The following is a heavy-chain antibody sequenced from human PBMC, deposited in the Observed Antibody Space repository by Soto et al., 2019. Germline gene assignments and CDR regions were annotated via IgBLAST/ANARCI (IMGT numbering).Heavy chain of an antibody. CDR1: GGSVSSGSYY. D-gene: IGHD6-19*01. CDR2: IYYSGST. Sequence: QVQLQESGPGLVKPSETLSLTCTVSGGSVSSGSYYWSWIRQPPGKGLEWIGYIYYSGSTNYKPSLKSRVTISVDTSKNQFSLKLSSVTAADTAVYYCARVLKDIAVAGNFDYWGQGTLVTVSS. J-gene: IGHJ4*02. V-gene: IGHV4-61*01. CDR3: ARVLKDIAVAGNFDY.